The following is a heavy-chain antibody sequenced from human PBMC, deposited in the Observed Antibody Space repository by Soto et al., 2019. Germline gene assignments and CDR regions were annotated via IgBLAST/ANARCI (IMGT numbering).Heavy chain of an antibody. J-gene: IGHJ4*02. V-gene: IGHV3-43*01. D-gene: IGHD2-15*01. CDR3: VTALTKSSCSDGFES. CDR1: GFTFDEYS. CDR2: INRDGDNT. Sequence: GGSLRLSGAASGFTFDEYSMHWVRQAPGKGLEWVPLINRDGDNTYYADSVKGRFTISRDNSKNSLYLHMNSLRTEDTAFYYCVTALTKSSCSDGFESWRQGTLVTVSS.